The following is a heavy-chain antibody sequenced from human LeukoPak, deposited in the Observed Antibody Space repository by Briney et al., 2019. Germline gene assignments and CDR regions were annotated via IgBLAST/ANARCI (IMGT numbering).Heavy chain of an antibody. CDR1: GFTVSSNS. J-gene: IGHJ6*02. Sequence: GGSLRLSCATSGFTVSSNSMSWVRQTPGKGLEWVSVIYSGGSTYYADSVKGRFTISRDNSKNTLYLQMNSLRAEDTAVYYCARAADYSNFYFYYGMDVWGQGTTVTVSS. V-gene: IGHV3-66*01. CDR2: IYSGGST. D-gene: IGHD4-11*01. CDR3: ARAADYSNFYFYYGMDV.